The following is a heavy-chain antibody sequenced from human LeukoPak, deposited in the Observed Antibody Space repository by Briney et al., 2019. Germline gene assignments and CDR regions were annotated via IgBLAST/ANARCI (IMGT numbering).Heavy chain of an antibody. CDR2: INSDGSTT. D-gene: IGHD6-19*01. Sequence: PGGSLRLSCAASGFTFSSYWMHWVRQDPGRGLVWVSRINSDGSTTTYAHSVRGRFTISRDNAKNTLYLQMNSLRAEDTAVYYCARGGIAEAGTGVDYWGQGTLVTVSS. CDR3: ARGGIAEAGTGVDY. J-gene: IGHJ4*02. CDR1: GFTFSSYW. V-gene: IGHV3-74*03.